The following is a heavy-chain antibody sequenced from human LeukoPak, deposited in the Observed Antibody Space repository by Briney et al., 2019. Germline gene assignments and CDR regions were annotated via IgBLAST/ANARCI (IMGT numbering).Heavy chain of an antibody. CDR2: INPSGGST. CDR3: ATDPKWEPRGGFDP. D-gene: IGHD1-26*01. Sequence: ASVKVSCKASGYTFTSYYMHWVRQAPGQGLEWMGIINPSGGSTSYAQKFQGRVTMTRDTSTDTAYMELSSLRSEDTAVYYCATDPKWEPRGGFDPWGQGTLVTVSS. J-gene: IGHJ5*02. V-gene: IGHV1-46*01. CDR1: GYTFTSYY.